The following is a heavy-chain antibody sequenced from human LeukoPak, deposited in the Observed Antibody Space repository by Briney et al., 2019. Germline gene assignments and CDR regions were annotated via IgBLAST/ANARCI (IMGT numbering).Heavy chain of an antibody. D-gene: IGHD6-13*01. Sequence: GGSLRLSCAASGFTFSSYAMSWVRQAPGRGLEWVSAISGSGGSTYYADSVKGRSTISRDNSKNTLYLQMNSLRAEDTAVYYCAKLMYGSSWYEDYLDYWGQGTLVTVSS. CDR3: AKLMYGSSWYEDYLDY. J-gene: IGHJ4*02. CDR2: ISGSGGST. V-gene: IGHV3-23*01. CDR1: GFTFSSYA.